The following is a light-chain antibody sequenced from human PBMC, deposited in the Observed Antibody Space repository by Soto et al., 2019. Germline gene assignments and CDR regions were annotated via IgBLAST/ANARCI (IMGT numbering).Light chain of an antibody. CDR3: SSYTSSIVV. Sequence: QSALTQPASVSGSPGQSITISCTGTSSDVGGYNYVSWYQQHPGKAPKLMIYEVSNRPSGVSNRFSGSKSGNTASLTISGXXXXXXXXYYCSSYTSSIVVFGGGTKLTV. V-gene: IGLV2-14*01. CDR1: SSDVGGYNY. J-gene: IGLJ2*01. CDR2: EVS.